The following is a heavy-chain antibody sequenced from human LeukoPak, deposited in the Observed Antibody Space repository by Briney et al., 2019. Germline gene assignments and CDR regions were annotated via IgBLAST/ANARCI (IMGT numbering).Heavy chain of an antibody. CDR3: ARETAAAGSNWFDP. Sequence: ASVKVSCKACGYTFTGYYMHWARQAPGQGLEWMGWINPNSGGTNYAQKFQGRVTMTRDTSISTAYMELSRLRSDDTAVYYCARETAAAGSNWFDPWGQGTLVTVSS. V-gene: IGHV1-2*02. D-gene: IGHD6-13*01. CDR2: INPNSGGT. J-gene: IGHJ5*02. CDR1: GYTFTGYY.